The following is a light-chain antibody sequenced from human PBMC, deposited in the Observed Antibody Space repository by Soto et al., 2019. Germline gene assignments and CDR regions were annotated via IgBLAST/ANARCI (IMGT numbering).Light chain of an antibody. J-gene: IGLJ2*01. CDR3: SSYTSNNTLL. CDR2: DVD. CDR1: SSDVGGYNY. V-gene: IGLV2-14*03. Sequence: QSALTQPASVSGSPGQSITMSCAGTSSDVGGYNYVSWYQQDSGKAPKLIIYDVDNRPSGVSNRFSGSKSGNTASLTISGLRPEDEADYYCSSYTSNNTLLFGGGTQLTVL.